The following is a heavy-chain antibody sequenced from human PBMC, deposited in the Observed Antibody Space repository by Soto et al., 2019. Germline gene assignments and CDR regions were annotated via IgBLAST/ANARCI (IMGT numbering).Heavy chain of an antibody. V-gene: IGHV1-69*12. CDR3: VRVVAIPGYPDN. CDR1: GGTFSSYA. Sequence: QVQLVQSGAEVRQPASSVKVSCKTSGGTFSSYAISWVRQAPGQGLEWMGGIVPIVDTSTYAQKFQGRVTITADESTSTVCMERSSLRSDDTAVYYCVRVVAIPGYPDNWGQGPLVTVSS. D-gene: IGHD5-12*01. J-gene: IGHJ4*02. CDR2: IVPIVDTS.